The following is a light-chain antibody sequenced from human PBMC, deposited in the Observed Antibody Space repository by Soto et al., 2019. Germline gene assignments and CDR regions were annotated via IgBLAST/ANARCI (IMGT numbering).Light chain of an antibody. CDR1: QSVSSSS. V-gene: IGKV3-20*01. CDR2: GAS. J-gene: IGKJ4*01. CDR3: QQYYTTPLT. Sequence: EIVLTQSPGTLSLSPGERATLSCRASQSVSSSSLAWYQQKPGQAPRLVIFGASSRATGIPDRFSGSGSGTDFTLTISSLQAEDVAVYYCQQYYTTPLTFGGGTQVEIK.